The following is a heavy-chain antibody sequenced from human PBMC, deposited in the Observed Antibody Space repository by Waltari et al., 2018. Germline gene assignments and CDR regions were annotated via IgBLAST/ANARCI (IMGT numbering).Heavy chain of an antibody. CDR3: ARHRPEGSGSYGFDF. D-gene: IGHD3-10*01. V-gene: IGHV5-51*01. Sequence: AEVKTPGESLKISCKGSGYSFSGSWIGWVRQMPGKGLQWMGIIYPGDPATRYSPSFQGRVTLSGDKSISTAYLQWSSLQASDTAMYYCARHRPEGSGSYGFDFWGQGSLVTVSS. CDR1: GYSFSGSW. CDR2: IYPGDPAT. J-gene: IGHJ4*02.